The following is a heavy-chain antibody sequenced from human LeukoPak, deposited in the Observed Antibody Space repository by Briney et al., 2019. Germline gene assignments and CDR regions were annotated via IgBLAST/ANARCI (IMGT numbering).Heavy chain of an antibody. CDR1: GYTFTGYY. CDR3: ARVGGFGESSYYMDV. J-gene: IGHJ6*03. Sequence: ASVKVSCKASGYTFTGYYMHWVRQAPGQGLEWMGWINPNSGGTNYAQKFQGRVTMTRNTSISTAYMELSSPRSEDTAVYYCARVGGFGESSYYMDVWGKGTRSPSP. D-gene: IGHD3-10*01. CDR2: INPNSGGT. V-gene: IGHV1-2*02.